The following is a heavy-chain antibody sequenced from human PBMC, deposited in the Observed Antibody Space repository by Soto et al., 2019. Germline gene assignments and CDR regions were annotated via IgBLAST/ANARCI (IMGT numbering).Heavy chain of an antibody. CDR1: GFSIRDYW. V-gene: IGHV3-74*01. CDR2: INGDASST. CDR3: ARDRSYAMEV. J-gene: IGHJ6*02. Sequence: HPGGSLRLSCEASGFSIRDYWIHFVRQAPGEGLVWVSCINGDASSTTYADSVKGRFTISRDDAKNTVYLQMTSLRAEDTAVYFCARDRSYAMEVWGQGTRVTVSS.